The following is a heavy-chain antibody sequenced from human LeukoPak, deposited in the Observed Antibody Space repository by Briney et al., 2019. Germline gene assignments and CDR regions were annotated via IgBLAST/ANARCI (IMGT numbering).Heavy chain of an antibody. D-gene: IGHD1-26*01. V-gene: IGHV3-30-3*01. CDR2: ISYDGSNK. CDR1: GFTFSSYA. CDR3: ARDWVGATTGACEY. J-gene: IGHJ4*02. Sequence: PGRSLRLSCAASGFTFSSYAMHWVRQAPGKGLEWVAVISYDGSNKYYADSVKGRFTISRDNSKNTLYLQMNSLRAEDTAVYYCARDWVGATTGACEYWGQGTLVTVSS.